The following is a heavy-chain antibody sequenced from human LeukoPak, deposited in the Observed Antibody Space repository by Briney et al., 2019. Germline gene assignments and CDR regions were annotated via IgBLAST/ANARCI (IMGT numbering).Heavy chain of an antibody. CDR1: GYSISSDYY. Sequence: SPSETLSLTCTVSGYSISSDYYWGWIRQPPGKGLEWIGSIYHSGSTYYNPSLKSRVTISVDTSKNQFSLKLSSVTAADTAVYYRASESGYHDSSGYRDYWGQGTLVTVSS. CDR2: IYHSGST. V-gene: IGHV4-38-2*02. CDR3: ASESGYHDSSGYRDY. J-gene: IGHJ4*02. D-gene: IGHD3-22*01.